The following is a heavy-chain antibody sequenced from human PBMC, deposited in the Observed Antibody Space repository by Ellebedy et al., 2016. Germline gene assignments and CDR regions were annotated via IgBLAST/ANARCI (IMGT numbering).Heavy chain of an antibody. CDR2: INHSGST. CDR1: GGSFSGYY. D-gene: IGHD6-6*01. J-gene: IGHJ4*02. CDR3: ARGRESIFDY. Sequence: SETLSLTCAVYGGSFSGYYWSWIRQPPGKGLEWIGEINHSGSTNYNPSLKSRVTISVDTSKNQFSLKLSSVTAADTAVYYCARGRESIFDYWGQGTLVTVSS. V-gene: IGHV4-34*01.